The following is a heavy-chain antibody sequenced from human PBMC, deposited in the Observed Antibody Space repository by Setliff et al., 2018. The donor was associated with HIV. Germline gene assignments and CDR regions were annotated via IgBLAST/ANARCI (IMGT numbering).Heavy chain of an antibody. CDR2: VNHRGIT. D-gene: IGHD2-15*01. CDR3: ARTRILRMDV. CDR1: GESFSDYF. Sequence: SETLSLTCAVYGESFSDYFRSWIRQPPGKGLEWIGEVNHRGITNYNPSLKSRLTTSADTSKNQFSLKLSSVTAADTAVYYCARTRILRMDVWGKGTTVTVSS. J-gene: IGHJ6*03. V-gene: IGHV4-34*01.